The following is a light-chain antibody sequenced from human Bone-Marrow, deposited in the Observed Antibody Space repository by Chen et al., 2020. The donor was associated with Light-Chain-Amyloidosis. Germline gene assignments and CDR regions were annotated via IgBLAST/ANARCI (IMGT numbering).Light chain of an antibody. J-gene: IGKJ1*01. CDR1: QRISSW. V-gene: IGKV1-5*03. Sequence: GDRITITCRASQRISSWLAWYQQKPGKAPRLLIYKASTLESGVPSRFSGSGSGTEFTLTISSLQPDDFATYYCQQYNSYWTFGPGTKVEIK. CDR2: KAS. CDR3: QQYNSYWT.